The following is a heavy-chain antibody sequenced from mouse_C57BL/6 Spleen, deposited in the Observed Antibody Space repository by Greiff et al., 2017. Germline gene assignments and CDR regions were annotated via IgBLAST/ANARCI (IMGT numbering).Heavy chain of an antibody. CDR1: GYTFTSYW. V-gene: IGHV1-69*01. D-gene: IGHD1-1*01. CDR3: ARGGDYYSSSGDY. Sequence: QVQLQQPGAELVMPGASVKLSCKASGYTFTSYWMHWVKQRPGQGLEWIGELDPSDSYTNYNQKFKGKSTLTVDKSSSTAYMQLSSLTSEDSAVYYCARGGDYYSSSGDYWGQGTTLTVSS. J-gene: IGHJ2*01. CDR2: LDPSDSYT.